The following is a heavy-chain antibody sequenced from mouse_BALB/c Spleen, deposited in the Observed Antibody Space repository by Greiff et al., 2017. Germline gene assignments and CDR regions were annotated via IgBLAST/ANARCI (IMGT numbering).Heavy chain of an antibody. J-gene: IGHJ2*01. D-gene: IGHD4-1*01. Sequence: VQLQQSGPELVKPGASVRISCKASGYTFTSYYIHWVKQRPGQGLEWIGWIYPGNVNTKYNEKFKGKATLTADKSSSTAYMQLSSLTSEDSAVYVCARWDPTESYWGQGTTLTVSS. CDR2: IYPGNVNT. CDR3: ARWDPTESY. V-gene: IGHV1S56*01. CDR1: GYTFTSYY.